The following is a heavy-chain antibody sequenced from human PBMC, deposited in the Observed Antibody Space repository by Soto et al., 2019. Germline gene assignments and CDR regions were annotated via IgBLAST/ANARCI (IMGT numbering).Heavy chain of an antibody. CDR3: ARGGTAKWFEP. CDR1: GGSISSGGYS. D-gene: IGHD2-21*02. CDR2: IYHSGST. J-gene: IGHJ5*02. V-gene: IGHV4-30-2*01. Sequence: SETLSLTCAVSGGSISSGGYSWSWIRQPPGKGLEWIWYIYHSGSTYHNPSLKSRVTISVDRAKNQFALKLSSVAAADTAVYYCARGGTAKWFEPWGKGALVTVSS.